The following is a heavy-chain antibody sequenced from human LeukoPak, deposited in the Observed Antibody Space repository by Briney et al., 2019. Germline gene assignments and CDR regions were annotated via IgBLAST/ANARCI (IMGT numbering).Heavy chain of an antibody. CDR1: GFTFSSYS. Sequence: GGSLRLSCAASGFTFSSYSMNWVRQAPGKGLEWVSYISSSSSPIYYADSVKGRFTISRDNAKNSLYLQMSSLRAEDTAVYYCASLTAGIPLAGHDAFDIWGQGTMVTVSS. CDR2: ISSSSSPI. CDR3: ASLTAGIPLAGHDAFDI. V-gene: IGHV3-48*04. J-gene: IGHJ3*02. D-gene: IGHD6-19*01.